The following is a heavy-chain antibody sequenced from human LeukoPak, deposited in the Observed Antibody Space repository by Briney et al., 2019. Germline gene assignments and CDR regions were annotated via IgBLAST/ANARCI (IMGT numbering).Heavy chain of an antibody. V-gene: IGHV1-69*13. CDR1: GGTFSSYA. J-gene: IGHJ4*02. Sequence: SVTVSCTASGGTFSSYAISWVRQAPGQGLEWMGGIIPIFGTANYAQKLQGRVTITADESTSTAYMELSSLRSEDTAVYYCARDEDSSSWYYFDYWGQGTLVTVSS. D-gene: IGHD6-13*01. CDR3: ARDEDSSSWYYFDY. CDR2: IIPIFGTA.